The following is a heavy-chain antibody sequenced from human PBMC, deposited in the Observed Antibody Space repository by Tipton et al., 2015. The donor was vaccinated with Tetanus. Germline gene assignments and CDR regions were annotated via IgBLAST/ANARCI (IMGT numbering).Heavy chain of an antibody. CDR3: ARWIAVTGTDFDF. Sequence: GLVKPSETLSLTCTVSGGSFSTYYWNWIRQPPGKGLEWLGYVYSGGTTYYNPSLKSRVTISLATSKNQFSLKLTSVTAADTAVYYCARWIAVTGTDFDFWGQGTLVTVPS. V-gene: IGHV4-59*08. D-gene: IGHD6-19*01. J-gene: IGHJ4*02. CDR2: VYSGGTT. CDR1: GGSFSTYY.